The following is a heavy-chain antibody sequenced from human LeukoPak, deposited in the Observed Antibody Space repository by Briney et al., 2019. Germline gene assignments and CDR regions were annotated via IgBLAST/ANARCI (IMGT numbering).Heavy chain of an antibody. D-gene: IGHD3-22*01. V-gene: IGHV3-74*01. CDR3: ARSGIKSSDYYYSYFDS. J-gene: IGHJ4*02. CDR2: INSDGSTT. Sequence: PGGSLRLSCAASGFTFSRYWMHWVRQAPGKGLVWVSHINSDGSTTTYADSVKGRFTISRDNAKNSLYLQMNSLRDEDTAVYYCARSGIKSSDYYYSYFDSWGQGTLVTVSS. CDR1: GFTFSRYW.